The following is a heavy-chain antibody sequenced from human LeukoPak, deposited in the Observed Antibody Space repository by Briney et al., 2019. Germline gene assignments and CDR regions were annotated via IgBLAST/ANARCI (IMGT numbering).Heavy chain of an antibody. CDR3: ARGATFGVTQGAYYYYGMDV. Sequence: HAGGSLRLSCAASGFTFSSYAMSWVRQAPGKGLEWVSAISGSGGSTYYADSVKGRFTISRDNSENTLYLQMNSLRAEDTAVYYCARGATFGVTQGAYYYYGMDVWGQGTTVTVSS. CDR1: GFTFSSYA. J-gene: IGHJ6*02. D-gene: IGHD3-16*01. V-gene: IGHV3-23*01. CDR2: ISGSGGST.